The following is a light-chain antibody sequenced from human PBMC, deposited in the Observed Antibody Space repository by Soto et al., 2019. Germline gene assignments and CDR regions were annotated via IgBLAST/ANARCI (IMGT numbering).Light chain of an antibody. J-gene: IGLJ1*01. CDR1: SSDVGGYNY. CDR2: DVS. CDR3: SSYTSSSTLLYV. V-gene: IGLV2-14*01. Sequence: QSALTQRASVSGSPGQSITISCTGTSSDVGGYNYVSWYQQHPGKAPKLMIYDVSNRPSGVSNRFSGSKSGNTASLTISGLQAEDEADYYCSSYTSSSTLLYVFGIGTQLTVL.